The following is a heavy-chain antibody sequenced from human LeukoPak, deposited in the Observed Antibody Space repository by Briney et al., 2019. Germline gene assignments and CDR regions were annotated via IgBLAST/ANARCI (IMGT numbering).Heavy chain of an antibody. CDR2: ISYDGSNK. CDR1: GFTFSSYG. Sequence: GGSLRLSCAASGFTFSSYGMHWVRQAPGKGLEWVAVISYDGSNKYYADSVKGRFTISRDNSKNTLPLQMNSLRAEDTAVYYCAKSGLSRFDYWGQGTLVTVSS. V-gene: IGHV3-30*18. D-gene: IGHD4/OR15-4a*01. CDR3: AKSGLSRFDY. J-gene: IGHJ4*02.